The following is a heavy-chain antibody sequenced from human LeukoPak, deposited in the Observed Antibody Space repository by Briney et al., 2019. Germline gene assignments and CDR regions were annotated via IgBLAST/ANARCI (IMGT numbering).Heavy chain of an antibody. Sequence: ASVKVSCKASGYSFTNYDINWVRQATGQGLEWMGWMNPKSGDTGYSQKFQGRVFITRDTSINTAYMELSSLGSDDTAVYYCARDGQLVDYEVDYWGQGTLVTVSS. CDR1: GYSFTNYD. V-gene: IGHV1-8*03. CDR2: MNPKSGDT. CDR3: ARDGQLVDYEVDY. J-gene: IGHJ4*02. D-gene: IGHD6-6*01.